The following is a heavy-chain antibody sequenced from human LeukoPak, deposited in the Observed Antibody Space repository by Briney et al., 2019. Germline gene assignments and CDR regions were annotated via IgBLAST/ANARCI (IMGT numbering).Heavy chain of an antibody. J-gene: IGHJ5*02. CDR2: IYTSGST. D-gene: IGHD3-3*01. CDR3: ARGPYYDFWSGDPARNWFDP. V-gene: IGHV4-4*07. Sequence: SETLSLTCTVSGGSISSYYWSWIRQPAGKGLERIGRIYTSGSTNYNPSLKSRVTISVDKSKNQFSLKLSSVTAADTAVYYCARGPYYDFWSGDPARNWFDPWGQGTLVTVSS. CDR1: GGSISSYY.